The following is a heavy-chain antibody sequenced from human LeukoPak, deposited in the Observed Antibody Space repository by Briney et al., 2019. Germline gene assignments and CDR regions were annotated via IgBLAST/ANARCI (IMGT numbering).Heavy chain of an antibody. J-gene: IGHJ4*02. Sequence: PGGSLRLSCAASGFTFSNYAMSWVRQAPGKGLEWVSVISGSGGSMYYVDSVKGRFTISRDNSKNTLYLQMNSLRAEDTAVYYCARLGNSSGPPFDYWGQGTLVTVSS. CDR2: ISGSGGSM. CDR3: ARLGNSSGPPFDY. V-gene: IGHV3-23*01. CDR1: GFTFSNYA. D-gene: IGHD6-19*01.